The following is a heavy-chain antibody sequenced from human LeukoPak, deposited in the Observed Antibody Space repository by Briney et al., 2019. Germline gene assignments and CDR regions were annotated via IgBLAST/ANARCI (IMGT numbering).Heavy chain of an antibody. D-gene: IGHD3-10*01. Sequence: SETLSLTCTVSGGSISSYYWSWIRQPPGKGLEWIGYIYYSGSTNYNPSLKSRVTMSVDTSTNQFSLKLSYVTAADTAVYYCARGKYGFYFDYWGQGALVTVSS. V-gene: IGHV4-59*12. CDR2: IYYSGST. CDR1: GGSISSYY. CDR3: ARGKYGFYFDY. J-gene: IGHJ4*02.